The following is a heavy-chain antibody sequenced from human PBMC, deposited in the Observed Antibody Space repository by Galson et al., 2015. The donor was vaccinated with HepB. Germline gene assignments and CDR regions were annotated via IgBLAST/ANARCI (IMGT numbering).Heavy chain of an antibody. J-gene: IGHJ5*02. Sequence: SVKVSCTASGGTFSSYAISWVRQAPGKGLEWMGWINPNSGGTNYAQKFQGRVTMTRDTSISTAYMELSRLRSDDTAVYYCARVEDYYDSSGYYGNNWFDPWGQGTPVTV. CDR1: GGTFSSYA. D-gene: IGHD3-22*01. V-gene: IGHV1-2*02. CDR3: ARVEDYYDSSGYYGNNWFDP. CDR2: INPNSGGT.